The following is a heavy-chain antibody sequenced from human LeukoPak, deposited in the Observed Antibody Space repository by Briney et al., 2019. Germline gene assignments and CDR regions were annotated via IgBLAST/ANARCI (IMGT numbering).Heavy chain of an antibody. Sequence: PGGSLRLSCAASGFTFSSYEMNWVRQAPGKGLEWVSYISIGGSTIYYADSVKGRFTISRDNAKNSLYLQMDSLRAEDTAVYFCARDPGHGHSWPNLFDYWGQGTLVTVSS. CDR2: ISIGGSTI. J-gene: IGHJ4*02. D-gene: IGHD6-13*01. CDR3: ARDPGHGHSWPNLFDY. V-gene: IGHV3-48*03. CDR1: GFTFSSYE.